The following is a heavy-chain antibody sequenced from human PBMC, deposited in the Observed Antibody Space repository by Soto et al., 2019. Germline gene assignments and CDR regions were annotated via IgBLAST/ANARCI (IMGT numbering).Heavy chain of an antibody. V-gene: IGHV1-24*01. CDR1: GYTLTELS. J-gene: IGHJ4*02. CDR2: FDPEDGET. Sequence: ASVKVSCKVSGYTLTELSMHWVRQAPRKGLEWMGGFDPEDGETIYAQKFQGRVTMTEDTSTDTAYMELSSLRSEDTAVYYCATWTDPDWELLGWGQGTLVTVSS. D-gene: IGHD1-26*01. CDR3: ATWTDPDWELLG.